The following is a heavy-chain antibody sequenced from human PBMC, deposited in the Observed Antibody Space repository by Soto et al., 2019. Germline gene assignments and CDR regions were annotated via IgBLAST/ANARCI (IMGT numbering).Heavy chain of an antibody. V-gene: IGHV5-51*01. CDR3: ARLRTIDTAMAGWFDP. CDR1: GCSFTSYW. CDR2: IYPGDSDT. D-gene: IGHD5-18*01. J-gene: IGHJ5*02. Sequence: GGSLKISCKGAGCSFTSYWIGWVRQMPGKGPEWMGIIYPGDSDTRYSPSFQGQVTISADKSISTAYLQWSILKASDTAMYYCARLRTIDTAMAGWFDPWGQGTLVTVSS.